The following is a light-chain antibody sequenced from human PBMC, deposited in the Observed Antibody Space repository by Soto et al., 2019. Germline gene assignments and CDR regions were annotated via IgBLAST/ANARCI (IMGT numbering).Light chain of an antibody. V-gene: IGKV3-15*01. Sequence: EIVMTQSPATLSVSPGDSATLSCRASQSIGSNLAWYQQKPGQAPRLLIYGVSTRATGIPARFSGSGSGTEFTLSINSLQPEDFAVYYCQQYNNWPITFGQGTRLEIK. J-gene: IGKJ5*01. CDR2: GVS. CDR3: QQYNNWPIT. CDR1: QSIGSN.